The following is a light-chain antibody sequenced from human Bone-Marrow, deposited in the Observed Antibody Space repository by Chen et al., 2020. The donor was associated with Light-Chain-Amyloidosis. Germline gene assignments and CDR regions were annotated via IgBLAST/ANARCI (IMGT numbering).Light chain of an antibody. CDR3: QQYNDWPRT. V-gene: IGKV3-15*01. CDR1: QSVSGN. J-gene: IGKJ1*01. CDR2: GAS. Sequence: IVMTQSPATLSVSPGERATLSCRASQSVSGNLASYQQKPGQAPRLLIHGASTRATGIPARFSGSGSETEFTLTISSLQSEDFAVYYCQQYNDWPRTFGQGTKVDIK.